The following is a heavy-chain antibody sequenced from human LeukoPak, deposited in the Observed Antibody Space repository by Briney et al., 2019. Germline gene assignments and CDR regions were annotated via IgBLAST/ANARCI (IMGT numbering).Heavy chain of an antibody. CDR3: ARSAEISSSWYATPLYYFDY. V-gene: IGHV4-59*12. CDR2: IYYSGST. Sequence: SETLSLTCTVSGGSISSYYWSWIRQPPGKGLEWIGYIYYSGSTNYNPSLKSRVTISVDKSKNQFSLKLSSVTAADTAVYYCARSAEISSSWYATPLYYFDYWGQGTLVTVSS. J-gene: IGHJ4*02. CDR1: GGSISSYY. D-gene: IGHD6-13*01.